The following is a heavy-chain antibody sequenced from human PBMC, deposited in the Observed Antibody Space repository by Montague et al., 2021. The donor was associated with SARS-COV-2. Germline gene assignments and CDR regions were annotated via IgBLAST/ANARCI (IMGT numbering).Heavy chain of an antibody. CDR1: GDSINSGGYY. V-gene: IGHV4-31*03. D-gene: IGHD2-2*01. CDR2: IYYSGST. Sequence: TLSLTCSVSGDSINSGGYYCSWIRRHPGKGLEWIGYIYYSGSTSYNPSLKSRLTLSVDTSKNRFSLKLSSVTAADTAVYYCARARVRVPTAWNWFDPWGQGTLVTVSS. CDR3: ARARVRVPTAWNWFDP. J-gene: IGHJ5*02.